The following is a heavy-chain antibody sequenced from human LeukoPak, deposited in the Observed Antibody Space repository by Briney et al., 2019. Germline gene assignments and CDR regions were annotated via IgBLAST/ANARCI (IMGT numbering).Heavy chain of an antibody. J-gene: IGHJ4*02. CDR2: ISYDGSNK. CDR1: GFTFSSYG. D-gene: IGHD6-13*01. Sequence: GSLRLSCAASGFTFSSYGMHWVRQAPGKGLEWVAVISYDGSNKYYADSVKGRFTISRDNSKNTLYLQMNSLRAEDTAVYYCAKDGLVAAGTLDYWGQGTLVTVSS. CDR3: AKDGLVAAGTLDY. V-gene: IGHV3-30*18.